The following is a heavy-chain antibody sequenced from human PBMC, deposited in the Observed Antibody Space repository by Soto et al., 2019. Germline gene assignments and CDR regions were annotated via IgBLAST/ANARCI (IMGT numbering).Heavy chain of an antibody. CDR2: IIPIFGTA. J-gene: IGHJ4*02. CDR1: GGTFSSYA. V-gene: IGHV1-69*13. D-gene: IGHD1-26*01. Sequence: GASVKVSCKASGGTFSSYAISWVRQAPGQGLEWVGGIIPIFGTANYAQKFQGRVTITADESTSTAYMELSSLRSEDTAVYYCARVPVGATRGYFDYWGQGTLVTVSS. CDR3: ARVPVGATRGYFDY.